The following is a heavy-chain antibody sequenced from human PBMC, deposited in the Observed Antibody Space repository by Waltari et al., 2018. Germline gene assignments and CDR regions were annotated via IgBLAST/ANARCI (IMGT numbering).Heavy chain of an antibody. CDR1: GGSISNHAYY. J-gene: IGHJ4*02. CDR2: IYYSGNT. D-gene: IGHD6-13*01. Sequence: QVQLRESGPGLVRPSETLSLTCTVSGGSISNHAYYWGWIRQPPGKGLEWIGSIYYSGNTYDNPSLKSRVTISVDTSKNQFSLKLTSVTAADTAVYYCARHATAAGASSFTWGQGTLVIVSS. CDR3: ARHATAAGASSFT. V-gene: IGHV4-39*01.